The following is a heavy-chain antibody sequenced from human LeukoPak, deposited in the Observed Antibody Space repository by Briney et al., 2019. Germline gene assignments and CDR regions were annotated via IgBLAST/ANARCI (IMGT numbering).Heavy chain of an antibody. CDR2: MYYSGST. V-gene: IGHV4-59*01. CDR1: GGSISSFY. J-gene: IGHJ5*02. D-gene: IGHD2-15*01. CDR3: ARIGVAATGTWFDP. Sequence: PSETLSLTCTVPGGSISSFYWSWFRQPPGKGLECIGYMYYSGSTHYNPSLKSRVSLSVDTSKIQFSLKLKSVTAADTAVYFCARIGVAATGTWFDPWGQGTLVTVSS.